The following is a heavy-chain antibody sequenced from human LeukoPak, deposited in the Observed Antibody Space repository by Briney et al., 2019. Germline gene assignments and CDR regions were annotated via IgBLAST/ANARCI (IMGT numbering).Heavy chain of an antibody. CDR1: GGSFSGYY. CDR2: INHSGST. J-gene: IGHJ4*02. CDR3: AYEESLRDYYDSSGYYYPGDY. V-gene: IGHV4-34*01. Sequence: SETLSLTCAVYGGSFSGYYWSWIRQPPGKGLEWIGEINHSGSTNYNPSLKSRVTISVDTSKNQFSLKLSSVTAADTAVYYCAYEESLRDYYDSSGYYYPGDYWGQGTLVTVSS. D-gene: IGHD3-22*01.